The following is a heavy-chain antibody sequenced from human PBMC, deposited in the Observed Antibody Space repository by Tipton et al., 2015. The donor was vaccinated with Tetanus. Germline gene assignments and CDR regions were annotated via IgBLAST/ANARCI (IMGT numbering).Heavy chain of an antibody. Sequence: TLSLTCTVSGGSISSYYWSWIRQPPGKGLEWIGYIYYSGSTNYNPSLKSRVTISVDTSKNQFSLKLSSVTAADTAVYYCANQRITGTTAYWGQGTLVTVSS. J-gene: IGHJ4*02. D-gene: IGHD1-14*01. V-gene: IGHV4-59*07. CDR3: ANQRITGTTAY. CDR2: IYYSGST. CDR1: GGSISSYY.